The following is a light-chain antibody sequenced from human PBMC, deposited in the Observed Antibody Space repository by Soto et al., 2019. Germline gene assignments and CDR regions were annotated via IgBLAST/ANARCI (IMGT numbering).Light chain of an antibody. CDR1: QGIGVY. Sequence: DIQMTQSPSSLSASLGDRVTITCRASQGIGVYLAWFQQKPGKVPRLLIYAASALQSGVPSRFSGGGSGTDITLTINSLQTEDVATYYYQKYNSAPLTFGGGTKVEIK. CDR3: QKYNSAPLT. CDR2: AAS. J-gene: IGKJ4*01. V-gene: IGKV1-27*01.